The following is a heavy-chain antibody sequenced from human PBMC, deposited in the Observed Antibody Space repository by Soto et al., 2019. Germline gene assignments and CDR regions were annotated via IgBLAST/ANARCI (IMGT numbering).Heavy chain of an antibody. V-gene: IGHV3-66*01. CDR3: AAYGPTSGYGY. Sequence: EVQLVVSGGRLVQPGGSLRLSCVASGFTINRNDMIWVRQAPGKGLEWLAHIHSNGATYYANSVKGRFTISKDNSKNTLYFQMNSLRSEDTALYYCAAYGPTSGYGYWGQGTLVTVSS. CDR1: GFTINRND. J-gene: IGHJ4*02. D-gene: IGHD4-17*01. CDR2: IHSNGAT.